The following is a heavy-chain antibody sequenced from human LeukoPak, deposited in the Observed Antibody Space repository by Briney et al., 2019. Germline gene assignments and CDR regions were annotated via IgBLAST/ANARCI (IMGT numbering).Heavy chain of an antibody. CDR3: ARGVPRAFDI. V-gene: IGHV4-38-2*02. Sequence: SETLSLTCTVSGYSISSGYYWGWIRQPPGKGLEWIGSIYHSGSTYYNPSLKSRVTISVDTSKNQFSLKLSSVTAADTAVYYCARGVPRAFDIWGQGTMVTVSS. J-gene: IGHJ3*02. D-gene: IGHD1-1*01. CDR1: GYSISSGYY. CDR2: IYHSGST.